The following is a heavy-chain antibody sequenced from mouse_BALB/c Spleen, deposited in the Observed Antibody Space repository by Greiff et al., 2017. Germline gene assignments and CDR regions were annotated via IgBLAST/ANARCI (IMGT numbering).Heavy chain of an antibody. V-gene: IGHV5-6-3*01. J-gene: IGHJ4*01. Sequence: DVQLVESGGGLVQPGGSLKLSCAASGFTFSSYGMSWVRQTPDKRLELVATINSNGGSTYYPDSVKGRFTISRDNAKNTLYLQMSSLKSEDTAMYYCASLYSYMDYWGQGTSVTVSS. CDR3: ASLYSYMDY. D-gene: IGHD2-1*01. CDR2: INSNGGST. CDR1: GFTFSSYG.